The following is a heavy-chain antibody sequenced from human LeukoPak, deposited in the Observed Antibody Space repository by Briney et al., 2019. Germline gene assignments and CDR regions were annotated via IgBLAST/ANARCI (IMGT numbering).Heavy chain of an antibody. V-gene: IGHV3-23*01. CDR1: GFTFSSYA. J-gene: IGHJ4*02. CDR3: ATTLDFWSGYYKDQGLIDY. D-gene: IGHD3-3*01. CDR2: ISGSGGST. Sequence: GGSLRLSSAASGFTFSSYAMSWVRQAPGKGLEWVSAISGSGGSTYYADSVKGRFTISRDNSKNTLYLQMNSLRAEDTAVYYCATTLDFWSGYYKDQGLIDYWGQGTLVTVSS.